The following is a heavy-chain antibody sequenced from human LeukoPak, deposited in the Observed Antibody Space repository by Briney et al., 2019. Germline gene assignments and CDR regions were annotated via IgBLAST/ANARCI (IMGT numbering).Heavy chain of an antibody. CDR1: GGSISSSSYY. J-gene: IGHJ6*03. Sequence: SETLSLTCTVSGGSISSSSYYWGWIRQPPGKGLEWIGEINHSGSTNYNPSLKSRVTISVDTSKNQFSLKLISVTAADTAVYYCARRKIYDILSGAFYYYYYMDVWGKGTTVTISS. CDR2: INHSGST. CDR3: ARRKIYDILSGAFYYYYYMDV. D-gene: IGHD3-9*01. V-gene: IGHV4-39*07.